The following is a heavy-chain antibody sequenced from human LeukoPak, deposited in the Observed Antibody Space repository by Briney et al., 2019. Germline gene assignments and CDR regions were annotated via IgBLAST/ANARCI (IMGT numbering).Heavy chain of an antibody. D-gene: IGHD2-15*01. CDR2: ISGSGGTT. V-gene: IGHV3-23*01. CDR1: GFTFRSDA. CDR3: ARDKLYCSGGSCLNLYGMDV. Sequence: GGSLRLSCAASGFTFRSDAMSWVRQAPGKGLEWVSGISGSGGTTYYAGSVKGRFTVSRDNSKNTLYLQMNSLRAEDTAVYYCARDKLYCSGGSCLNLYGMDVWGQGTTVTVSS. J-gene: IGHJ6*02.